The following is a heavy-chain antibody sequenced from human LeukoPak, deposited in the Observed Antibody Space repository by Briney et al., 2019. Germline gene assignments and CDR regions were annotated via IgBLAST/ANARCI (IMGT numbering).Heavy chain of an antibody. Sequence: ASVKVSCKVSGYTLTELSMHWVRQTPGKGLEWMGGFDPEDGETLYAQKFQDRVTMTEDTSTDTAYMELSSLRSEDTAVYYCATDQQGAGLGFRYGSGSYNGMDVWGQGTPVTVSS. D-gene: IGHD3-10*01. CDR2: FDPEDGET. V-gene: IGHV1-24*01. CDR1: GYTLTELS. CDR3: ATDQQGAGLGFRYGSGSYNGMDV. J-gene: IGHJ6*02.